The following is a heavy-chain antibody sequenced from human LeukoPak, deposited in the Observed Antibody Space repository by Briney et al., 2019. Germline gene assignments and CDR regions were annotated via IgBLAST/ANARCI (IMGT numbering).Heavy chain of an antibody. Sequence: GGSLRLSCAASGFTVSSNYMSWVRQAPGKGLEWVSYISSGAGDTYYADSVKGRFTISRDNAQNSLYLQMNGLRDEDTAVYHCARSRSGNYFDYWGQGTLVSVSS. CDR3: ARSRSGNYFDY. CDR2: ISSGAGDT. J-gene: IGHJ4*02. D-gene: IGHD1-26*01. CDR1: GFTVSSNY. V-gene: IGHV3-48*02.